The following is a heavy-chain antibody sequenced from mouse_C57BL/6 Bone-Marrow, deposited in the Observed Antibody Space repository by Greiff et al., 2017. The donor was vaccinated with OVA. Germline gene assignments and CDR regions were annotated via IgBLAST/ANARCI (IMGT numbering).Heavy chain of an antibody. CDR3: ARQGLPWFAY. D-gene: IGHD2-4*01. CDR2: ISSGGSYT. CDR1: GFTFSSYG. V-gene: IGHV5-6*01. Sequence: EVQLVESGGDLVKPGGSLKLSCAASGFTFSSYGMSWVRQTPDKRLEWVATISSGGSYTYYPDSVKGRFPISRDNAKNTLYLQMSSLKSEDTAMYYWARQGLPWFAYWGQGTLVTVSA. J-gene: IGHJ3*01.